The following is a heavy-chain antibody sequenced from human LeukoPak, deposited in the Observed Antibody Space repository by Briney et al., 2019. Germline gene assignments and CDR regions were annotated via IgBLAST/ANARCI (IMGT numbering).Heavy chain of an antibody. CDR3: AGGYDSRY. CDR1: GFTFSTHW. Sequence: GVSLRLSCAASGFTFSTHWMQWVRQAPGKGLAWVSRIKSDGTSTGYADSVKGRFTISRDNAKNTLYLQMNSLRDEDTAVYYCAGGYDSRYWGQGTLVTVPS. J-gene: IGHJ1*01. V-gene: IGHV3-74*01. CDR2: IKSDGTST. D-gene: IGHD3-22*01.